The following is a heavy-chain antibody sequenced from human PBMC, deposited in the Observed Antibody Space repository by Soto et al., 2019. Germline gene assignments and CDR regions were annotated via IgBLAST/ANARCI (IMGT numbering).Heavy chain of an antibody. Sequence: ASVKVSCKASGYTFTGYYMHWVRQAPGQGLEWMGWINPNSGGTNYAQKFQGWVTMTRDTSISTAYMELSRLRSDDTAVYYCARELQNDFWSGYFSNWFDPWGQRTLVTVSS. J-gene: IGHJ5*02. V-gene: IGHV1-2*04. CDR2: INPNSGGT. CDR3: ARELQNDFWSGYFSNWFDP. CDR1: GYTFTGYY. D-gene: IGHD3-3*01.